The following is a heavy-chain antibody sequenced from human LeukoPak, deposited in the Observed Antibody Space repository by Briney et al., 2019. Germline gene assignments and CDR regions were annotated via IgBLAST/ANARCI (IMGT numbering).Heavy chain of an antibody. CDR3: AKGLYCSSTSCPYYYYYYMDV. Sequence: GGSLRLSCAASGFTVSSNYMSWVRQAPGKGLEWVSVIYSGGSTYYADSVTGRFTISRDNSKNTLYLQMNSLRAEDTAVYYCAKGLYCSSTSCPYYYYYYMDVWGKGTTVTVSS. V-gene: IGHV3-53*05. CDR2: IYSGGST. CDR1: GFTVSSNY. J-gene: IGHJ6*03. D-gene: IGHD2-2*01.